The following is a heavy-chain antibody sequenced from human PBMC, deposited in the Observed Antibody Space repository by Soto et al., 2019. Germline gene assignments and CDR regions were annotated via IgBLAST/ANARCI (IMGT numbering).Heavy chain of an antibody. D-gene: IGHD1-26*01. CDR2: IWYEGSNK. CDR1: GFTFSSYG. J-gene: IGHJ4*02. CDR3: AGDWLLNGEYPRKLDSYGPIGI. Sequence: QVQLVESGGGVVQPGRSVRLSCAASGFTFSSYGMHWDRQAAGTGLEWVADIWYEGSNKYYADSVKGRFTISRDNSKNTLYLQMNNLKAEDTAGYYSAGDWLLNGEYPRKLDSYGPIGIWGQATLVTVSS. V-gene: IGHV3-33*01.